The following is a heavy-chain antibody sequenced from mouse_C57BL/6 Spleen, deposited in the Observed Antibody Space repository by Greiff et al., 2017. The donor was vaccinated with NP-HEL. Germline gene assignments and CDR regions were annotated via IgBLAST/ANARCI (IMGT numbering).Heavy chain of an antibody. CDR3: AREGDYGSSTYFDV. CDR2: IDPSDSET. Sequence: QVQLQQPGAELVRPGSSVKLSCKASGYTFTSYWMHWVKQRPIQGLEWIGNIDPSDSETHYNQKFKDKATLTVDKSSSTAYMQLSSLTSEDSAVYYCAREGDYGSSTYFDVWGTGTTVTVSP. D-gene: IGHD1-1*01. CDR1: GYTFTSYW. J-gene: IGHJ1*03. V-gene: IGHV1-52*01.